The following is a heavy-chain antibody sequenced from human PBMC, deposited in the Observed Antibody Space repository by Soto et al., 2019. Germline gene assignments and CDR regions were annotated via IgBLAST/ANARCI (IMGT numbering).Heavy chain of an antibody. D-gene: IGHD3-10*01. CDR2: ISSSSSYI. Sequence: PGGSLRLSCAASGFTFSSYSMNWVRQAPGKGLEWVSSISSSSSYIYYADSVKGRFTISRDNAKNSLYLQMNSLRAEDTAVYYCARVAPGYSMVRGVIANFDYWGQGTLVTVSS. V-gene: IGHV3-21*01. CDR1: GFTFSSYS. CDR3: ARVAPGYSMVRGVIANFDY. J-gene: IGHJ4*02.